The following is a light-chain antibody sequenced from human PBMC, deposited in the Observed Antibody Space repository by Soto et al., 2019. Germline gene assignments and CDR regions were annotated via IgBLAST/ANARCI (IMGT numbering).Light chain of an antibody. CDR2: AAS. CDR1: QGIRND. V-gene: IGKV1-6*01. CDR3: LQDYNYFG. J-gene: IGKJ5*01. Sequence: AIPMTQSPSSLSASVGDRVTITCRASQGIRNDLGWYQQKPGKAPKLLIYAASSLQSGVPSRFSGSGYGTDFTLTINSLQPEDFATYYCLQDYNYFGFGQGTRLDIK.